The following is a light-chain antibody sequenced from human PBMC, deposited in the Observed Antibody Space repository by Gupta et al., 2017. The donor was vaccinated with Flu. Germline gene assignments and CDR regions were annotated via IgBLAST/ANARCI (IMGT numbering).Light chain of an antibody. V-gene: IGLV1-44*01. CDR2: NNN. Sequence: QSVLTHPPSASGHPGKTVPISCSGSSSNIGSNTVNWYQQLPGTAPNLLIFNNNKRRSGVPHRFSCSKSGASAAPATSGLQSEEEADYYYYASEDSRNGQWVFGGGTKLTVL. CDR1: SSNIGSNT. J-gene: IGLJ3*02. CDR3: YASEDSRNGQWV.